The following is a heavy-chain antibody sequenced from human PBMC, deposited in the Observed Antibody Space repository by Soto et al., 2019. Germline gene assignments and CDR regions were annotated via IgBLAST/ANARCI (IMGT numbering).Heavy chain of an antibody. CDR1: GGSISNYY. J-gene: IGHJ3*02. Sequence: PSETLALTCTVSGGSISNYYWSWIRQPPGKGLEWIGYIYYSGSTNYNPSLKSRVTISVDTSKNQFSLKLSSVTAADTAVYYCARDTSGSLDDAFDIWGQGTMVTVSS. V-gene: IGHV4-59*01. D-gene: IGHD1-26*01. CDR3: ARDTSGSLDDAFDI. CDR2: IYYSGST.